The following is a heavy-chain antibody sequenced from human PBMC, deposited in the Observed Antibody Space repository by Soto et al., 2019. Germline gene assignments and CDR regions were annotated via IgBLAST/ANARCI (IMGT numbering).Heavy chain of an antibody. CDR2: IKQDGSEK. CDR3: AGDSDFWRTDYFDY. Sequence: PGGSLRLSCAASGFTFSSYWMSWVRQAPGKGLEWVANIKQDGSEKYYVDSVKGRFTISRDNAKNSLYLQMNSLRAEDTAVYYCAGDSDFWRTDYFDYWGQGTLVTVSS. CDR1: GFTFSSYW. D-gene: IGHD3-3*01. V-gene: IGHV3-7*01. J-gene: IGHJ4*02.